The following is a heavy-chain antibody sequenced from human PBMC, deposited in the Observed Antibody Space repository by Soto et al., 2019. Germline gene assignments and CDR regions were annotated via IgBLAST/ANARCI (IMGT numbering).Heavy chain of an antibody. CDR1: GGTFSSYA. J-gene: IGHJ6*02. V-gene: IGHV1-69*12. CDR2: IIPIFGTA. CDR3: ASSVAKYYYYGMDV. D-gene: IGHD5-12*01. Sequence: QVQLVQSGAEVEKPDSTVKVSCKASGGTFSSYAISWVRQAPGQGLEWMGGIIPIFGTANYAQKFQGRVTITADESTSTAYMELSSLRSEDTAVYYCASSVAKYYYYGMDVWGQGTTVTVSS.